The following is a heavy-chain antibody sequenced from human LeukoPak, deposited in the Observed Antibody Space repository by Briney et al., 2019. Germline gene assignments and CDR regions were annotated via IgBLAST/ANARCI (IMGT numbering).Heavy chain of an antibody. CDR1: GFTFTNYA. D-gene: IGHD2-15*01. CDR2: ISGTGGST. CDR3: AKSVVAGVYGSFDY. J-gene: IGHJ4*02. V-gene: IGHV3-23*01. Sequence: GGTLRLSCAVSGFTFTNYAMSWVRQAPGKGLEWVSAISGTGGSTYYADSVKGRFTISRDNSKNTLYLQMNSLRAEDTAVYYCAKSVVAGVYGSFDYWGQGTLVTVSS.